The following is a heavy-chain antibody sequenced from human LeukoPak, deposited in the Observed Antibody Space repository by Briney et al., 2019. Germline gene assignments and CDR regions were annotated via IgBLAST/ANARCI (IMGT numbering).Heavy chain of an antibody. D-gene: IGHD2/OR15-2a*01. CDR1: GFTFSSYA. Sequence: GGSLRLSCAASGFTFSSYAISWVRQAPGKGLEWVSAISGSGGSTYYADSVKGRFTISRDNSKNTLYLQMNSLRAEDTAVYYCAKTVNISPRYYFDYWGQGTLVTVSS. CDR3: AKTVNISPRYYFDY. V-gene: IGHV3-23*01. J-gene: IGHJ4*02. CDR2: ISGSGGST.